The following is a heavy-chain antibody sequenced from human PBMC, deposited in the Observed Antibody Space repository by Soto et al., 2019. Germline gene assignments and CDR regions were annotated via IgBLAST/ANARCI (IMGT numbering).Heavy chain of an antibody. D-gene: IGHD3-3*02. V-gene: IGHV1-58*01. J-gene: IGHJ5*02. Sequence: SVKVSCKASGFTFTSSAVQWVRQARGRRLEWIGWIVVGSGNTNYAQKFQERVTITRDMSTSTAYMELSSLRSEDTAVYYCAARGPHFWSGYYTGYDWFDPWGQGTLVTVSS. CDR2: IVVGSGNT. CDR3: AARGPHFWSGYYTGYDWFDP. CDR1: GFTFTSSA.